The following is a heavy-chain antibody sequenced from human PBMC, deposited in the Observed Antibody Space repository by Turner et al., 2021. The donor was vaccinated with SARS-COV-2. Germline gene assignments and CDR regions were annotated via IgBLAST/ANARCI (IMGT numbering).Heavy chain of an antibody. Sequence: EVQLVESGGGLVQPGGSLRLSCAGSGITVSSNYMSWVRQAPGKGREGGSVIYSGCRTYYEESVKGRFTISRHNSKNTLYLQMNSLRAEDTAVYYCARDLNYYGMDVWGQGTTVTVSS. J-gene: IGHJ6*02. D-gene: IGHD3-9*01. CDR1: GITVSSNY. CDR3: ARDLNYYGMDV. V-gene: IGHV3-53*04. CDR2: IYSGCRT.